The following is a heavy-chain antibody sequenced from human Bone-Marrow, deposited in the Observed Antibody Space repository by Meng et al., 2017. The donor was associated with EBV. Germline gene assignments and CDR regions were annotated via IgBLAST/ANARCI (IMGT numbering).Heavy chain of an antibody. D-gene: IGHD2-15*01. CDR3: ARGDVVVEAATPPDR. CDR1: GDTFSSYT. Sequence: QWQLVESGAEVKKPGSSREVSCKASGDTFSSYTFTWVRQAPGQGLEWMGGIIPLFGTTDYAQNFQGRVTITADEVTSTVYMELASLRSDDTAVYFCARGDVVVEAATPPDRWGQGTLVTVSS. V-gene: IGHV1-69*01. CDR2: IIPLFGTT. J-gene: IGHJ5*02.